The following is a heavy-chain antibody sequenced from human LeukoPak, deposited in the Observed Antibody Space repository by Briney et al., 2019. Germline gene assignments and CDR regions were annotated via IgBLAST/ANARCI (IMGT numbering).Heavy chain of an antibody. J-gene: IGHJ6*03. CDR3: ARQGYKDFGYYYYMDV. D-gene: IGHD5-18*01. CDR2: INPNSGGT. Sequence: ASVKVSCKASGYTFTGFYIHWVRQAPGQGLEWMGWINPNSGGTKYAQRFQGRVTMTRDTSISTAYMELSRLRSDDTAVYYCARQGYKDFGYYYYMDVWGKGTTVTVSS. V-gene: IGHV1-2*02. CDR1: GYTFTGFY.